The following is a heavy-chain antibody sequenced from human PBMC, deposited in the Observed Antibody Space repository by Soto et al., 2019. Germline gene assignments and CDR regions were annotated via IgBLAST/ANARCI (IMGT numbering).Heavy chain of an antibody. D-gene: IGHD3-3*02. V-gene: IGHV3-7*01. CDR3: ARGIGAFDAF. Sequence: EVQLVESGGGLVQPGGSLRLSCVASGFTLSSYWMHWVRQTPGKGLEWVANINQDGTQKQYVDSVKGRFTISRDNARRSLYLQMNSLRAEDTAVYFCARGIGAFDAFWGQGTLVTVSS. CDR1: GFTLSSYW. CDR2: INQDGTQK. J-gene: IGHJ4*02.